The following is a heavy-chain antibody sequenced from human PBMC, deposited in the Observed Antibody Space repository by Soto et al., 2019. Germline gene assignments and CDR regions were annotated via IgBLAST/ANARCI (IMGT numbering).Heavy chain of an antibody. V-gene: IGHV4-39*01. CDR2: IYYSGST. D-gene: IGHD2-15*01. CDR1: GGSISSSSYY. Sequence: SETLSLTCTVSGGSISSSSYYWGWIRQPPGKGLEWIGSIYYSGSTYYNPSLKSRVNISVDKSKKQLSMKLSSVTAADTAVYYCARGWVVVVAATFGGFDPWGQGTLVTVSS. J-gene: IGHJ5*02. CDR3: ARGWVVVVAATFGGFDP.